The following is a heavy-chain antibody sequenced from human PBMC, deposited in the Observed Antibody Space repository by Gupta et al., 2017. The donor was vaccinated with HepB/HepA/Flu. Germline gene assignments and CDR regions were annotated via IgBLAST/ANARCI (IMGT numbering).Heavy chain of an antibody. J-gene: IGHJ6*02. V-gene: IGHV1-69*04. CDR1: GGTFSNYS. CDR3: AGDDAPLFAHYYGMDV. Sequence: QVQLVQSGAAVKKPGSSMKVSCKLSGGTFSNYSISWVRQAPVQGVDWIGRINPLLALATYKHIFHGSVTMPADKSTNTSSTELRTTTSDATAVYYWAGDDAPLFAHYYGMDVCG. CDR2: INPLLALA.